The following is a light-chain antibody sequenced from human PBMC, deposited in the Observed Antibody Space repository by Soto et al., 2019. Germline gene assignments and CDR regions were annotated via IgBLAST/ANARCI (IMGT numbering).Light chain of an antibody. CDR1: QSISSY. Sequence: DIQMTQSPSSLSASVGDRVTITCRASQSISSYLNWYQQKPGKAPKLLIYAASSLQSGVPSRFSGSGSGTDFTLTISSLQPEDFATYYCLHHHNFPLTFGQGTRLE. CDR3: LHHHNFPLT. V-gene: IGKV1-39*01. J-gene: IGKJ5*01. CDR2: AAS.